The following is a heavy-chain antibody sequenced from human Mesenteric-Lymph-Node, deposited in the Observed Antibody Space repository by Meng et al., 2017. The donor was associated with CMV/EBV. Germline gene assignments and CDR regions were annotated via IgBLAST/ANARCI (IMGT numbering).Heavy chain of an antibody. CDR1: GFSVSGTY. CDR3: ALGYCSSTNCYEDYGDDY. Sequence: GESLKISCEVSGFSVSGTYMSWVRQAPGKGLEWVSVIYRDGNTYYTVAATGRFTISRDDSRNTLYLQMNSLRVEDTAVYYCALGYCSSTNCYEDYGDDYWGQGKLVTVSS. J-gene: IGHJ4*02. D-gene: IGHD2-2*01. V-gene: IGHV3-53*01. CDR2: IYRDGNT.